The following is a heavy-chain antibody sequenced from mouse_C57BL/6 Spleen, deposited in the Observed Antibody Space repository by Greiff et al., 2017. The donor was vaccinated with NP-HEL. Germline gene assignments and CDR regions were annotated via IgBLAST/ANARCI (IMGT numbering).Heavy chain of an antibody. D-gene: IGHD1-1*01. CDR2: IDPEDGDT. J-gene: IGHJ4*01. Sequence: EVQLQQSGAELVKPGASVKLSCTASGFNIKDYYMHWVKQRTEQGLEWIGRIDPEDGDTKYAPKFQGKATITADTSSNTAYLPLSSLTSEDTAVYYCARPLYGSSYERVYYYAMDYWGQGTSVTVSS. V-gene: IGHV14-2*01. CDR3: ARPLYGSSYERVYYYAMDY. CDR1: GFNIKDYY.